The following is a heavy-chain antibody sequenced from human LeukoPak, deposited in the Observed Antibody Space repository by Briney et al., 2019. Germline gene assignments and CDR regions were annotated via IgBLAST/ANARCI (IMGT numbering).Heavy chain of an antibody. J-gene: IGHJ3*02. V-gene: IGHV3-73*01. CDR3: TGITMIVETFDI. D-gene: IGHD3-22*01. Sequence: GGSLRLSCAASGFALSGSAMHWVRQASGKGLEWVGRIRSKANSYATAYGASVKGRFTISRDDSKNTAYLHLNSLKTEDTAVYYCTGITMIVETFDIWGQGTMVTVSS. CDR2: IRSKANSYAT. CDR1: GFALSGSA.